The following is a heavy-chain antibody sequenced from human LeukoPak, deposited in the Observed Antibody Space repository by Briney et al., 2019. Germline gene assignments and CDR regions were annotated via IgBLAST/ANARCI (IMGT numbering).Heavy chain of an antibody. D-gene: IGHD3-22*01. Sequence: SETLSLTCTVSGGSISSYYWSWIRQPPGKGLEWLACISYSGSTKYNPSLKSRVTISVDTSKNQLSLKLSSVTAADTAVYYCAREPGFDSSGYLNWFDPWGQGTLVTVSS. CDR3: AREPGFDSSGYLNWFDP. V-gene: IGHV4-59*01. J-gene: IGHJ5*02. CDR2: ISYSGST. CDR1: GGSISSYY.